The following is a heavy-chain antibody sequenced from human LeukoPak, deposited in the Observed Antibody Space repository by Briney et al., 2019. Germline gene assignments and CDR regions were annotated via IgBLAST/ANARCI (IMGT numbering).Heavy chain of an antibody. CDR3: ARVEDSGYDYRGRFDP. CDR1: GGSINSYY. J-gene: IGHJ5*02. V-gene: IGHV4-59*12. Sequence: TSETLSLTCTVSGGSINSYYWSWIRQPPGKGLEWIGYIYYTGSTNYNPSLKSRVTISVDTSKNQFSLKLSSVTAADTAVYYCARVEDSGYDYRGRFDPWGQGTLVTVSS. CDR2: IYYTGST. D-gene: IGHD5-12*01.